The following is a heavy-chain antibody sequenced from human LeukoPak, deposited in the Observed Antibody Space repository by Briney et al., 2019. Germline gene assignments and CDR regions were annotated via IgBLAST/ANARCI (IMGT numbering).Heavy chain of an antibody. V-gene: IGHV1-69*01. Sequence: SVKVSCKASGGTFSSYAISWVRQAPGQGVEWMGGIIPIFGTANYAQKFQGRVTITADGSTSTAYMELSSLRSEDTAVYYCASTVTSDIVVVPAAIAWFDPWGQGTLVTVSS. CDR2: IIPIFGTA. CDR1: GGTFSSYA. D-gene: IGHD2-2*01. CDR3: ASTVTSDIVVVPAAIAWFDP. J-gene: IGHJ5*02.